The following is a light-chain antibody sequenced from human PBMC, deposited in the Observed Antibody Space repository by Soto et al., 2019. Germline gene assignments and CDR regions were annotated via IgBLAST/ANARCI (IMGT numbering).Light chain of an antibody. CDR3: KKYNNWGLS. J-gene: IGKJ4*01. CDR1: ENVGTN. CDR2: GSS. V-gene: IGKV3D-15*01. Sequence: IVMTQSPATLSVSPGEGVTLSCRASENVGTNLAWYQQKPGQAPRLPMYGSSTRATGIPATFSGSGSGTEFPLPISSLKSEESAVYYCKKYNNWGLSFGEGPGWRSN.